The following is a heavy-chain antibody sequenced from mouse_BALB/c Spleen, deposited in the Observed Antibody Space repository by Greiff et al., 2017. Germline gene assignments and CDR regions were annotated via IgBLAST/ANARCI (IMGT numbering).Heavy chain of an antibody. CDR3: ARRDYDGAMDY. J-gene: IGHJ4*01. CDR2: ISSGSSTI. Sequence: EVQLVESGGGLVQPGGSRKLSCAASGFTFSSFGMHWVRQAPEKGLEWVAYISSGSSTIYYADTVKGRFTISRDNPKNTLFLQMTSLRSEDTAMYYCARRDYDGAMDYWGQGTSVTVSS. V-gene: IGHV5-17*02. CDR1: GFTFSSFG. D-gene: IGHD2-4*01.